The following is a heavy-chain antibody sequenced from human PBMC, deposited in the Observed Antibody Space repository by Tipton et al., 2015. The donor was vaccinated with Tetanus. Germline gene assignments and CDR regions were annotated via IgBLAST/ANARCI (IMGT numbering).Heavy chain of an antibody. CDR3: ASLPKHWLAPRGDP. Sequence: TLSLTCGVSGGTFSGNYWSWVRQAPGKGLEWIGEINHRGGTMYNPSLKSRVTITGDTSKNQFSLNLTTVPAADTAAYYCASLPKHWLAPRGDPWGQGTLGPVSS. CDR1: GGTFSGNY. CDR2: INHRGGT. J-gene: IGHJ5*02. D-gene: IGHD6-19*01. V-gene: IGHV4-34*01.